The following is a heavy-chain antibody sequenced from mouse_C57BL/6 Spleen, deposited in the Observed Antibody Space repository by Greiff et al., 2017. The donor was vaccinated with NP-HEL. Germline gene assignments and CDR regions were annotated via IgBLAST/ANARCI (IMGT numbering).Heavy chain of an antibody. CDR3: ARVGDYDVDWYFDV. CDR1: GFTFSSYA. V-gene: IGHV5-4*01. CDR2: ISDGGSYT. D-gene: IGHD2-4*01. J-gene: IGHJ1*03. Sequence: EVQVVESGGGLVKPGGSLKLSCAASGFTFSSYAMSWVRQTPEKRLEWVATISDGGSYTYYPDNVKGRFTISRDNAKNNLYLQMSHLKSEDTAMYYCARVGDYDVDWYFDVWGTGTTVTVSS.